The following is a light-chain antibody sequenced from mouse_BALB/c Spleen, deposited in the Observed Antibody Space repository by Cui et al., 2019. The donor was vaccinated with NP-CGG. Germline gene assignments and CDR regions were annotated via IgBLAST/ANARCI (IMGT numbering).Light chain of an antibody. CDR1: TGAVTTSNY. CDR3: ALWYSNHWV. CDR2: GTN. J-gene: IGLJ1*01. V-gene: IGLV1*01. Sequence: LLTQLSPLTTSPGETVTLTCRSSTGAVTTSNYANWVQEKPDHLFTGLIGGTNNRAPGVPARFSGSLIGDKAALTITGAQTEDEAIYFCALWYSNHWVFGGGTKLTVL.